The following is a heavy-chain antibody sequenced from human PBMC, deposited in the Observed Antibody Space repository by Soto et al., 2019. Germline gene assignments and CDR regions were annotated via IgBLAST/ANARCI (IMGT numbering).Heavy chain of an antibody. V-gene: IGHV1-69*04. J-gene: IGHJ6*03. CDR2: IIPILGIA. Sequence: GASVKASCKSSGYTFTSYYMHCVRQAPGQGLEWMGRIIPILGIANYAQKFQGRVTITADKSTSTAYMELSSLRSEDTAVYYCARGVAAGGYYYYYYMDVWGKGTTVTVSS. CDR3: ARGVAAGGYYYYYYMDV. CDR1: GYTFTSYY. D-gene: IGHD6-13*01.